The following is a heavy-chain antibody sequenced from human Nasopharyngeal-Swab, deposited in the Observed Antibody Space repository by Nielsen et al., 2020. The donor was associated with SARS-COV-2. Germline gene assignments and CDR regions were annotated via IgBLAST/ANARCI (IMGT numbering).Heavy chain of an antibody. V-gene: IGHV3-21*01. CDR2: ISSSSSDI. Sequence: GASLKISCVDSGFRDYSMNWVRQAPGRGLEWVSSISSSSSDIYYADSVKGRFTTSRDSAKNSPYLQMNNLRAEDTAVYYCARGYCSSGSCYAKHYGMDVWGQGTTVTVS. CDR1: GFRDYS. J-gene: IGHJ6*02. CDR3: ARGYCSSGSCYAKHYGMDV. D-gene: IGHD2-15*01.